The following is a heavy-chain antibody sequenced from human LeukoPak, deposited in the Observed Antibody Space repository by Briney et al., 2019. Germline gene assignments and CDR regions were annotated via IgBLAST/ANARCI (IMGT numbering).Heavy chain of an antibody. CDR2: IKQDGSER. V-gene: IGHV3-7*01. CDR1: GFTFSGFS. Sequence: PGGSLRLSCAASGFTFSGFSMSWVRQSPTKGLEWVANIKQDGSERYYVDSVKGRFTISRDNAKNSLPLQMNNLRVEDTAVYYCARAGSHWHYVYWGQGTVVTVSS. D-gene: IGHD3-10*01. J-gene: IGHJ4*02. CDR3: ARAGSHWHYVY.